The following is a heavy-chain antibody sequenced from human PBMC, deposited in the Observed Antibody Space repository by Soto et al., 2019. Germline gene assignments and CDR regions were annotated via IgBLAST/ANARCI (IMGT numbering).Heavy chain of an antibody. CDR2: TYYRSKWYN. D-gene: IGHD2-8*01. J-gene: IGHJ5*02. V-gene: IGHV6-1*01. CDR3: ARGTRMVYAIPRYWFDP. Sequence: SQTLSLTFAISGESVSSNSAAWNWIRQSPSRGLEWLGRTYYRSKWYNDYAVSVKSRITINPDTSKNQFSLQLNSVTPEDTAVYYCARGTRMVYAIPRYWFDPWGQGTLVTVSS. CDR1: GESVSSNSAA.